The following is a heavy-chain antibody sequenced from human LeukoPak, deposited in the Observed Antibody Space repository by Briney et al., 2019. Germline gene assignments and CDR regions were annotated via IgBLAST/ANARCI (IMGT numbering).Heavy chain of an antibody. J-gene: IGHJ3*02. CDR3: ASFYRGYSYGLDAFDI. CDR1: GGSISSSSYY. V-gene: IGHV4-39*01. CDR2: IYYSGST. Sequence: SETLSLTCTVSGGSISSSSYYWGWIRQPPGKGLEWIGSIYYSGSTYYNPSLKSRVTISVDTSKNQFSLKLSSVTAADTAVYYCASFYRGYSYGLDAFDIWSQGTMVTVSS. D-gene: IGHD5-18*01.